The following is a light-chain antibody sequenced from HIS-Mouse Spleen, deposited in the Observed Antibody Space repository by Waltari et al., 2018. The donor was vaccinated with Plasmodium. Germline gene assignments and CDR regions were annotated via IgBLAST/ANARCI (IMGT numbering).Light chain of an antibody. Sequence: DIQMTQSPSSLSASVGDRVTITCRASQSISNYLNWYQQKPGKAPKFLIYAASNLQSGFPSRFSGSGSGTDFTLTISSLQPEDFATYYCQQSYSTWTFGQGTKVEIK. CDR1: QSISNY. V-gene: IGKV1-39*01. CDR3: QQSYSTWT. J-gene: IGKJ1*01. CDR2: AAS.